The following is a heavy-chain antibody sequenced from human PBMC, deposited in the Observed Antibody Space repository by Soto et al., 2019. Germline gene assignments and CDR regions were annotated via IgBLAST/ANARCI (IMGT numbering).Heavy chain of an antibody. CDR3: AKKGLGSLKTYCSGSGCHYAFEI. D-gene: IGHD2-15*01. Sequence: EVQLLESGGGLVQPGGSLRLSCAASGFTFSSYAMSWVRQAPGKGLEWVSTISGGGDGTYYADSVKGHFTISRDNSKNTLYLQMNSLRAEDTAIYYCAKKGLGSLKTYCSGSGCHYAFEIWGQGTMVTVSS. CDR1: GFTFSSYA. CDR2: ISGGGDGT. V-gene: IGHV3-23*01. J-gene: IGHJ3*02.